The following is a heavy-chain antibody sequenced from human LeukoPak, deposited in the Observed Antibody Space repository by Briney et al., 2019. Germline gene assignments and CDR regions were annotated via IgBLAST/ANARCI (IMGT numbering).Heavy chain of an antibody. J-gene: IGHJ6*04. CDR2: IYHSGST. CDR1: GGSISSSNW. D-gene: IGHD2-21*02. CDR3: ASSSRYCGGDCYSWYYGMDV. Sequence: SGTLSLTCAGSGGSISSSNWWIGVGQPPGKGLEGIGEIYHSGSTNYNPSLKSRVTISVDKSKNQLSLKLSSVTAADTAVYYCASSSRYCGGDCYSWYYGMDVWGKGTTVTVSS. V-gene: IGHV4-4*02.